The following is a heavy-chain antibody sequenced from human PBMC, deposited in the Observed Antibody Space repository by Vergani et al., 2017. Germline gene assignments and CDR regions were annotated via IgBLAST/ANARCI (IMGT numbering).Heavy chain of an antibody. V-gene: IGHV5-51*03. D-gene: IGHD1-1*01. CDR1: GYSFTSYW. CDR3: AIRVVTGTTWPRAFDI. J-gene: IGHJ3*02. Sequence: EVQLVQSGAEVKKPGESLKISCKGSGYSFTSYWIGWVRQMPGKGLEWMGIIYPGDSDTRYSPSFQGQVTISADKSISTAYLQWSSLKASDTAMYYCAIRVVTGTTWPRAFDIWGQGTMVTVSS. CDR2: IYPGDSDT.